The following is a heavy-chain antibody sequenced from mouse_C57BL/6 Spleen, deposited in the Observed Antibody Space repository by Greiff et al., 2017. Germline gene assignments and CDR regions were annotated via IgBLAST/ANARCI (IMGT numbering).Heavy chain of an antibody. Sequence: VQLKQSGPELVKPGASVKIPCKASGYTFTDYNMDWVKQSHGKSLEWIGDINPNNGGTISNQKFKGKATLIVDKSSSTAYMELRSLTSEDTAVYYCARYPLYGSFDYWGQGTTLTVSS. CDR1: GYTFTDYN. CDR3: ARYPLYGSFDY. D-gene: IGHD2-2*01. J-gene: IGHJ2*01. CDR2: INPNNGGT. V-gene: IGHV1-18*01.